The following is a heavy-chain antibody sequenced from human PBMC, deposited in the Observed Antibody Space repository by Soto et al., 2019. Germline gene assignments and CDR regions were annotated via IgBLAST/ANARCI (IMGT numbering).Heavy chain of an antibody. CDR1: GGYISSYY. Sequence: PSETLSLTCTVSGGYISSYYWSWIRQPPGKGLEWIGYIHYSGSTNYNPSLKSRVTISVDTSKNQFSLKLSSVTAADTAVYFCARFGSGWLFDYWGQGALVTVSS. CDR3: ARFGSGWLFDY. D-gene: IGHD6-19*01. CDR2: IHYSGST. J-gene: IGHJ4*02. V-gene: IGHV4-59*01.